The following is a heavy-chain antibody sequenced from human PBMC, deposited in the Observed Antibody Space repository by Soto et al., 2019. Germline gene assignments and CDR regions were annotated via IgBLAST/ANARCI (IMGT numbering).Heavy chain of an antibody. D-gene: IGHD2-2*01. V-gene: IGHV1-69*02. Sequence: QVQLVQSGAEVKKPGSSVKVSCKASGGTFSSYTISWVRQAPGQGLEWMGRIIPILGIANYAQKFQGRVTITSDKSTRTANMAVSSLGSEGTAVYYCARFGGGYCSSPSCYPWGQGTLVTVSS. CDR2: IIPILGIA. CDR3: ARFGGGYCSSPSCYP. CDR1: GGTFSSYT. J-gene: IGHJ5*02.